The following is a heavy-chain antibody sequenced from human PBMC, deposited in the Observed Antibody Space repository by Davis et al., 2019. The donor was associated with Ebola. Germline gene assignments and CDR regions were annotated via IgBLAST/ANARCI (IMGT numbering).Heavy chain of an antibody. CDR1: GGYFNSYP. V-gene: IGHV1-69*13. CDR2: IIPISGSP. CDR3: ARSAYYYDSSGYFGAFDV. J-gene: IGHJ3*01. Sequence: SVKVSCKASGGYFNSYPISWVRQAPGQGLEWMGWIIPISGSPNYAQKFQGRVTITADESTSTVYMELSSLRSQDTAVYYCARSAYYYDSSGYFGAFDVWGQGTMVTVSS. D-gene: IGHD3-22*01.